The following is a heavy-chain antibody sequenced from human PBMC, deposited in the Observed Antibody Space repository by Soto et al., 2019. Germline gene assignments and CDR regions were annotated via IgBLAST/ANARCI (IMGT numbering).Heavy chain of an antibody. Sequence: QVQLVESGGGVVQPGRSLRLSCGASGFTFSNYAMHWVRQAPGKGLEWVAVISYAGSNKNYADSVKGRFTISRDNSKNKLYLQMNSLRAEDMAVYYCARDQDYYDSSGSDAFDIWGQGTMVTVSS. CDR1: GFTFSNYA. D-gene: IGHD3-22*01. CDR3: ARDQDYYDSSGSDAFDI. CDR2: ISYAGSNK. J-gene: IGHJ3*02. V-gene: IGHV3-30-3*01.